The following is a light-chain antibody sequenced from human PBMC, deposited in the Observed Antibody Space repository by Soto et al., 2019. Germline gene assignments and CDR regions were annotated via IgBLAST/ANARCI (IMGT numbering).Light chain of an antibody. CDR1: SSDVGGYNY. CDR2: DVS. CDR3: SSYTSSSPHVV. V-gene: IGLV2-14*01. J-gene: IGLJ2*01. Sequence: QSALTQPASVFGSPGQSITISCTGTSSDVGGYNYVSWYQQHPGKAPKLMIYDVSNRPSGVSNRFSGSKSGNTASLTISGLQAEDEADYYCSSYTSSSPHVVFGGGTKLTVL.